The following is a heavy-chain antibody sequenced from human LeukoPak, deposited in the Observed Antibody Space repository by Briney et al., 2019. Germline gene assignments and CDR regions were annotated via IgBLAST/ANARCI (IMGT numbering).Heavy chain of an antibody. CDR2: ISSSSSYT. J-gene: IGHJ4*02. Sequence: GGSLRLSCVASGFTFSDYYMSWIRQAPGKGLEWVSYISSSSSYTNYADSVKGRFTISRDNAKNSLYLQMNSLRAEDTAVYCCARGEGVTNYWGQGTLVTVSS. CDR1: GFTFSDYY. D-gene: IGHD5-18*01. V-gene: IGHV3-11*06. CDR3: ARGEGVTNY.